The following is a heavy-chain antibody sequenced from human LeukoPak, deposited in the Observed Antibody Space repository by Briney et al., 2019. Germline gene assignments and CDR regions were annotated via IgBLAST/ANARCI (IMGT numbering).Heavy chain of an antibody. CDR3: ARGLGYCSSTSCPYSYENY. CDR2: INAGNGNI. V-gene: IGHV1-3*01. D-gene: IGHD2-2*01. Sequence: ASVKVSCKASGHTSTTYAIHWVRQAPGQGLEWMGWINAGNGNIKYSQKFQGRVTMTRDTSTSTVYMELSSLRSEDTAVYYCARGLGYCSSTSCPYSYENYWGQGTLVTVSS. CDR1: GHTSTTYA. J-gene: IGHJ4*02.